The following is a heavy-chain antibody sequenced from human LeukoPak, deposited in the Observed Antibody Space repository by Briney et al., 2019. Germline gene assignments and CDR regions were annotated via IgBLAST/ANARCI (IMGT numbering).Heavy chain of an antibody. V-gene: IGHV3-30*02. Sequence: PGGSLRLSCAASGFTFSSYGMHWVRQAPGKGLEWVAFIRYDGSNKYYADSVKGRFTISRDNSKNTLYLQMNSLRAKDTAVYYCAKDSAAAGNYYYYMDVWGKGTTVTVSS. CDR1: GFTFSSYG. CDR2: IRYDGSNK. CDR3: AKDSAAAGNYYYYMDV. D-gene: IGHD6-13*01. J-gene: IGHJ6*03.